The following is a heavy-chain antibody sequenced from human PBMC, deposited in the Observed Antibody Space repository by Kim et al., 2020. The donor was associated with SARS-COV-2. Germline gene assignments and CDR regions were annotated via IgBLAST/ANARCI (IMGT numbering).Heavy chain of an antibody. CDR2: GSAT. J-gene: IGHJ4*02. V-gene: IGHV3-7*03. CDR3: ARAARLSDY. Sequence: GSATSYVASSKGRFTISRDNGRNSLYLEMNSLRAEDTAVYYCARAARLSDYWGQGTLVTVSS.